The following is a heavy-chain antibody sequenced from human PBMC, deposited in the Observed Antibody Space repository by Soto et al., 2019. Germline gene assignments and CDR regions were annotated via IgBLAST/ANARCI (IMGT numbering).Heavy chain of an antibody. CDR3: ARTGYYYDSSGYYLDY. D-gene: IGHD3-22*01. V-gene: IGHV5-51*01. Sequence: GESLKISCKGSGYSFAGYWITWVRQMPGKGLEWMGIIYPGDSDTRYSPSFQGQVTISADKSISTAYLQWSSLKASDTAMYYCARTGYYYDSSGYYLDYWGQGTLVTVSS. CDR2: IYPGDSDT. CDR1: GYSFAGYW. J-gene: IGHJ4*02.